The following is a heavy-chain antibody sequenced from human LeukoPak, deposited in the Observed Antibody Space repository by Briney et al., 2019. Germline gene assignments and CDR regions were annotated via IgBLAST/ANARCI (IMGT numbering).Heavy chain of an antibody. J-gene: IGHJ4*02. Sequence: PGGSLRLSCAASGFTFSSYAMNWVRQAPGTGLKWVSYISPSSTLIYYADSVKGRFTISRDNAKKSLFLQMNSLRAEDTAVYYCASLASEWELPEVDYWGLGTLVTASS. V-gene: IGHV3-48*01. CDR2: ISPSSTLI. CDR1: GFTFSSYA. D-gene: IGHD1-26*01. CDR3: ASLASEWELPEVDY.